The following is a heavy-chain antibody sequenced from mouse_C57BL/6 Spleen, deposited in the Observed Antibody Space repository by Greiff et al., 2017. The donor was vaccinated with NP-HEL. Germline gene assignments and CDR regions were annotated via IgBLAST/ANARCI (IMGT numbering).Heavy chain of an antibody. J-gene: IGHJ4*01. CDR2: INPNNGGT. CDR1: GYTFTDYN. CDR3: ARSLYYYGSSPLYYAMDY. D-gene: IGHD1-1*01. V-gene: IGHV1-18*01. Sequence: EVQLQQSGPELVKPGASVKIPCKASGYTFTDYNMDWVKQSHGKSLEWIGDINPNNGGTIYNQKFKGKATLTVDKSSSTAYMELRSLTSEDTAVYYCARSLYYYGSSPLYYAMDYWGQGTSVTVSS.